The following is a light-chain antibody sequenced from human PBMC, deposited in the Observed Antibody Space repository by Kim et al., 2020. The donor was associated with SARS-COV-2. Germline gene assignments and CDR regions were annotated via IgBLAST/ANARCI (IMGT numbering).Light chain of an antibody. CDR3: QVWDSSTYV. Sequence: VALGQTARSTCGGNNIGSKNVHWYQQKPGQAPVLVIYRDSNRPSGIPERFSGSNSGNTATLTISRAQAGDEADYYCQVWDSSTYVFGTGTKVTVL. J-gene: IGLJ1*01. CDR2: RDS. V-gene: IGLV3-9*01. CDR1: NIGSKN.